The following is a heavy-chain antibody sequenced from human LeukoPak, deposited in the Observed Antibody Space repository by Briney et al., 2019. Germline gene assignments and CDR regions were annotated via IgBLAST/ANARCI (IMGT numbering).Heavy chain of an antibody. D-gene: IGHD2-15*01. CDR1: GYTFTGYY. V-gene: IGHV1-2*02. J-gene: IGHJ3*02. CDR3: ASLLRSLVGPDAFDM. Sequence: GASVKVSCKASGYTFTGYYMHWVRQAPGQGLEWMGWINPNSGDTDYAQKFQGRVTMTRDTSISTAYMELSRLRSDDTAVYYCASLLRSLVGPDAFDMWGQGTMVTVSS. CDR2: INPNSGDT.